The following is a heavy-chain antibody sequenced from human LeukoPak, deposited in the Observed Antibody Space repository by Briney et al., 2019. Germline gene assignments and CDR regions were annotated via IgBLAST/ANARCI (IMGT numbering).Heavy chain of an antibody. CDR2: IIPIFGTA. CDR3: ARGGIAARMYYFDY. Sequence: SVKVSCKASGGTFSSYAISWVRQAPGQGLEWMGGIIPIFGTANYAQKFQGRVTITTDESTSTAYMELSSLRSEDTAVYYCARGGIAARMYYFDYWGQGALVTVSS. CDR1: GGTFSSYA. D-gene: IGHD6-6*01. J-gene: IGHJ4*02. V-gene: IGHV1-69*05.